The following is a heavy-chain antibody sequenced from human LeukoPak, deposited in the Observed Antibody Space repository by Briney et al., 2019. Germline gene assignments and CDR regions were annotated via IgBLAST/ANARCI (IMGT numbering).Heavy chain of an antibody. CDR3: ATGGRSGVAFES. Sequence: PGGSVRLSCTASGFIASSNYMSLVRQAPGEGLEWGSLIYSGGSTYYADSVMGRSTISRDKSNNTLYLQMNSLRAEDTAVYYCATGGRSGVAFESWGQGTLVTVSS. J-gene: IGHJ4*02. D-gene: IGHD3-10*01. CDR2: IYSGGST. CDR1: GFIASSNY. V-gene: IGHV3-53*01.